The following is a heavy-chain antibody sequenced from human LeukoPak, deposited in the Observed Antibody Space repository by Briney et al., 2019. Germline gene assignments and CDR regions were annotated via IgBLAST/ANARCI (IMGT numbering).Heavy chain of an antibody. J-gene: IGHJ4*02. V-gene: IGHV4-4*07. CDR1: GGSISSHY. D-gene: IGHD6-19*01. Sequence: SETLSLTCTVSGGSISSHYWSWIRQPAGKGPEWIGRISDSGTTIYNPSLTGRATMSVDTTKDQISLKLNSVTVAGTAVYYCAKVEGAGWGCLDYWGQGTLVTVSS. CDR2: ISDSGTT. CDR3: AKVEGAGWGCLDY.